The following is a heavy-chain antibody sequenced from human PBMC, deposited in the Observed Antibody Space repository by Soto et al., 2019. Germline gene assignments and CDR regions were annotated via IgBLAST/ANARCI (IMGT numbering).Heavy chain of an antibody. CDR2: ISYSGNT. V-gene: IGHV4-59*08. CDR3: ATSSGPQSPIGDH. CDR1: GVSITSYY. J-gene: IGHJ4*02. Sequence: SETLSLTCTVSGVSITSYYWSWIRQSPGKGLEWIGFISYSGNTNYNPSLKSRVIISRDTSRDEFSLRLTSVTAADTAVYYCATSSGPQSPIGDHWGQGTLVTVSS. D-gene: IGHD6-19*01.